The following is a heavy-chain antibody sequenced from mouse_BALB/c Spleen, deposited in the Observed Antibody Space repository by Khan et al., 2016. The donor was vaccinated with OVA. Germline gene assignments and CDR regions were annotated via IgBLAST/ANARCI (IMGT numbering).Heavy chain of an antibody. V-gene: IGHV1S137*01. CDR2: ISTYSGNT. CDR1: GYTFTDYA. Sequence: QVQLQQSGPELVRPGVSVKISCKGSGYTFTDYAVHWMKQSHTKSLEWLGIISTYSGNTNYNQNFKGKATMTVDKSSSTAYMELARLTSEDSAIYYCAIPAYAGYYDYWGQGTTLTVSS. D-gene: IGHD2-3*01. CDR3: AIPAYAGYYDY. J-gene: IGHJ2*01.